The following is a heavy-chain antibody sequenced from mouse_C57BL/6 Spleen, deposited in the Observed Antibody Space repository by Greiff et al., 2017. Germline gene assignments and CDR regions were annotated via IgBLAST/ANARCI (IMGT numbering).Heavy chain of an antibody. CDR2: LYPGSGNT. CDR3: ARSGYGGGFAY. CDR1: GYTFTDYY. J-gene: IGHJ3*01. V-gene: IGHV1-76*01. Sequence: QVQLQQSGAELVRPGASVKLSCKASGYTFTDYYINWVKQRPGQGLEWIARLYPGSGNTYYNEKFKGKATLTAEKSSSTAYMQLSSLTSEDSAVYFCARSGYGGGFAYWGQGTLVTVSA. D-gene: IGHD2-14*01.